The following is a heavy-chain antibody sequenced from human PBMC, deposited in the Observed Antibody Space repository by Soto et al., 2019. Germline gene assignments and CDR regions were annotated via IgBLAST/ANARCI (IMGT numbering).Heavy chain of an antibody. CDR2: IIPILGIA. CDR3: ARDRDGSGSDDAFDI. J-gene: IGHJ3*02. Sequence: QVQLVQSGAEVKKPGSSVKVSCKAYGGTFSSYTISWVRQAPGQGLEWMGRIIPILGIANYAQKFQGRVTITADKSTSTADRELSSLRTEDTAGYDGARDRDGSGSDDAFDIWGQGTIVTVSS. V-gene: IGHV1-69*08. CDR1: GGTFSSYT. D-gene: IGHD3-10*01.